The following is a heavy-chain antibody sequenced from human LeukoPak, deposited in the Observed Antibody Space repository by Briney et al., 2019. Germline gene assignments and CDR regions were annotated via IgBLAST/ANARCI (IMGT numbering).Heavy chain of an antibody. CDR2: IYYSGST. V-gene: IGHV4-59*08. Sequence: SETLSLTCTIPGGSISSYYWSWIRQPPGKGLERIGYIYYSGSTNYNPSLKSRVTISVDTSKNHFSLKLSSVTAADTDVYYSARVLRYFDNQGCYFDLWGRGTLVTVSS. D-gene: IGHD3-9*01. CDR1: GGSISSYY. J-gene: IGHJ2*01. CDR3: ARVLRYFDNQGCYFDL.